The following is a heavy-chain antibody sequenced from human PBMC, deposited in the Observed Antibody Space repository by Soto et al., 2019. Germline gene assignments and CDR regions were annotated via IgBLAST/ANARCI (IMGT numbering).Heavy chain of an antibody. CDR2: ISYDGSNK. CDR3: ARSRIAARNYYYYYGMDV. J-gene: IGHJ6*02. V-gene: IGHV3-30-3*01. Sequence: QVQLVESGGGVVQPGRSLRLSCAASGFTFSSYAMHWVRQAPGKGLEWVAVISYDGSNKYYADSVKGRFTISKDNSKNTLYLQMHSLRSEDTAVYYCARSRIAARNYYYYYGMDVWGQVTTVTVSS. D-gene: IGHD6-25*01. CDR1: GFTFSSYA.